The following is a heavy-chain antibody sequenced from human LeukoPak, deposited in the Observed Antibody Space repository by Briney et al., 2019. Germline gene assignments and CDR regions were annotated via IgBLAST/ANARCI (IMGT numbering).Heavy chain of an antibody. D-gene: IGHD3-10*01. CDR1: GFTFRNYA. J-gene: IGHJ4*02. CDR3: AKVIREVGMSHDY. V-gene: IGHV3-23*01. CDR2: IHYSGGST. Sequence: GGSLRLSCAASGFTFRNYAMSWVRQAPGKGLEWVSSIHYSGGSTYYADSVKGRFTISRDNSKNTLYLQMNSLRAEDTALYYCAKVIREVGMSHDYWGQGTLVTVSS.